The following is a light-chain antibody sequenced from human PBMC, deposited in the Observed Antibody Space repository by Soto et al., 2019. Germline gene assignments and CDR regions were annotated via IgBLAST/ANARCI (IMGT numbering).Light chain of an antibody. CDR3: GSFTTSRSYV. CDR2: EVN. J-gene: IGLJ1*01. V-gene: IGLV2-8*01. CDR1: SSDVGAYDY. Sequence: QSALTQPPSASGSPGQSVTISCTGTSSDVGAYDYVSWYQRHPGKAPKLILYEVNKRPSGIPDRFSGSKSGNTASLTVSGLQAEDEADYFCGSFTTSRSYVFGTGTKLTVL.